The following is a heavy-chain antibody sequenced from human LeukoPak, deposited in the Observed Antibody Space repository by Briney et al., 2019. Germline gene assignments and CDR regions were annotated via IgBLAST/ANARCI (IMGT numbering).Heavy chain of an antibody. CDR1: GIRSANYW. CDR3: ARRATYGDYGHNWFDP. J-gene: IGHJ5*02. D-gene: IGHD4-17*01. V-gene: IGHV5-51*01. CDR2: IYLSDSDA. Sequence: GESLKISCKGFGIRSANYWIGWVRQMPGKGLEWMGAIYLSDSDARYGPSFQGQVTFSADKSISTAYLQWSSLKASDTAMYYCARRATYGDYGHNWFDPWGQGTLVTVSS.